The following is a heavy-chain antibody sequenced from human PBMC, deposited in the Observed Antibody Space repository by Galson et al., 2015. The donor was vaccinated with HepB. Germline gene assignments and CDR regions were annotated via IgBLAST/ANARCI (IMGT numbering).Heavy chain of an antibody. D-gene: IGHD4-17*01. CDR1: GYTFTSYA. Sequence: SVKVSCKASGYTFTSYAMHWVRQAPGQRLEWMGWINAGNGNTKYSQKFQGRVTITRDTSASTAYMELSSLRSEDTAVYYCARADDYGDYGFDPWGQGTLVTVSS. CDR3: ARADDYGDYGFDP. V-gene: IGHV1-3*01. J-gene: IGHJ5*02. CDR2: INAGNGNT.